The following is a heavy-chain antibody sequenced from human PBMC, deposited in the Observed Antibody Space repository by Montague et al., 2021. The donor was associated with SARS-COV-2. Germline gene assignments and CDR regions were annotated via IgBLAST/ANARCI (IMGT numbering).Heavy chain of an antibody. J-gene: IGHJ2*01. V-gene: IGHV3-21*06. CDR3: ARGFCSSTNCYDWDFDL. Sequence: SLRLSCAASEFTFSDYNMNWVRHAPGKGLEWVSSITSTSRYIYXXXSXXXRFXISRDNAKNTLYLQMNSLRAEDTAVYYCARGFCSSTNCYDWDFDLWGRGTLVTVSS. CDR1: EFTFSDYN. CDR2: ITSTSRYI. D-gene: IGHD2-2*01.